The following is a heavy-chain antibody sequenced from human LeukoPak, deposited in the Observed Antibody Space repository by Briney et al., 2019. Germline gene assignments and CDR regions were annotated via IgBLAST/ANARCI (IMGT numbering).Heavy chain of an antibody. CDR3: ATGSHVRVYDSNPYYGHY. CDR2: ISAYNGNT. Sequence: ASVKVSCKASGYTFTSYGISWVRQAPGQGLEWMGWISAYNGNTNYAQKLQGRVTMTTDTSTSTAYMELRSLRSDDTAVYYCATGSHVRVYDSNPYYGHYWGQGTLVTVSS. D-gene: IGHD3-22*01. V-gene: IGHV1-18*01. J-gene: IGHJ4*02. CDR1: GYTFTSYG.